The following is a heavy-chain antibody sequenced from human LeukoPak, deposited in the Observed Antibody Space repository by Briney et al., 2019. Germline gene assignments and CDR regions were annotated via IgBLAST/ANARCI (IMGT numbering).Heavy chain of an antibody. CDR3: ACPAYYDSSGAYYYYGMDV. CDR2: INPNSGGT. J-gene: IGHJ6*02. CDR1: GYTFTGYY. D-gene: IGHD3-22*01. Sequence: GASVKVSCKASGYTFTGYYMHWVRQVPGQGLEWMGGINPNSGGTNYAQKFQGRVTMTRDTFISTAYMELSRLRSDDTAVYYCACPAYYDSSGAYYYYGMDVWGQGTTVTVSS. V-gene: IGHV1-2*02.